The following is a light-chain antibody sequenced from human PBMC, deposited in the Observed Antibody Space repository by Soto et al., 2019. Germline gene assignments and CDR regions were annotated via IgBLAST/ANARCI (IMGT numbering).Light chain of an antibody. CDR3: QQYNNYALT. Sequence: DIQMTQSPSTLSASVGDRVTITCRSSQNITNWLAWYQQKPEKAPKLLIYEASTLESGVPSRFSGSGSGTEFTLTINRLQPDDFATYYCQQYNNYALTFGGGTKVEIK. CDR2: EAS. CDR1: QNITNW. V-gene: IGKV1-5*03. J-gene: IGKJ4*01.